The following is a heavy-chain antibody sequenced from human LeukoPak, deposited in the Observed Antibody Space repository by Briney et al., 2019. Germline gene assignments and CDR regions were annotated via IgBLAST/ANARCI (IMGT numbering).Heavy chain of an antibody. J-gene: IGHJ4*02. D-gene: IGHD4/OR15-4a*01. Sequence: SETLSLTCTVSGGSISSSTFHWGWIRQPPGKGLEWIGSIYYSGSTYYNPSLQSRVTMSVDTSKNQFTLKLSSVTAADTAVYYCTRSGTMVVMWPMYYWGQGTLVTVSS. CDR1: GGSISSSTFH. V-gene: IGHV4-39*01. CDR2: IYYSGST. CDR3: TRSGTMVVMWPMYY.